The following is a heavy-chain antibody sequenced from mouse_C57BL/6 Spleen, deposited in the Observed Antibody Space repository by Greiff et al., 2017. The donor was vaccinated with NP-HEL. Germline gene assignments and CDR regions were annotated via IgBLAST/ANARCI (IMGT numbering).Heavy chain of an antibody. CDR3: ARGTTVVAYWYFDV. V-gene: IGHV1-50*01. D-gene: IGHD1-1*01. J-gene: IGHJ1*03. CDR1: GYTFTSYW. CDR2: IDPSDSYT. Sequence: QVQLQQPGAELVKPGASVKLSCKASGYTFTSYWMQWVKQRPGQGLEWIGEIDPSDSYTNYNQKFKGKATLTVDPSSSTAYLQLSSLTSEDSAVYYCARGTTVVAYWYFDVWGTGTTVTVSS.